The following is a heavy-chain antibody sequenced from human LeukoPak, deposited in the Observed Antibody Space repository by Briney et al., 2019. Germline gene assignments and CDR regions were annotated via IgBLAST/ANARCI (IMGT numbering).Heavy chain of an antibody. CDR3: ARGSRIAARPDYYYYYMDV. V-gene: IGHV1-69*01. J-gene: IGHJ6*03. CDR1: GGTFSSYA. D-gene: IGHD6-6*01. CDR2: IIPIFGTA. Sequence: SVKVSCRASGGTFSSYAISWVRQAPGQGLEWMGGIIPIFGTANYAQKFQGRVTITADESTSTAYMELSSLRSEDTAVYYCARGSRIAARPDYYYYYMDVWGKGTTVTVSS.